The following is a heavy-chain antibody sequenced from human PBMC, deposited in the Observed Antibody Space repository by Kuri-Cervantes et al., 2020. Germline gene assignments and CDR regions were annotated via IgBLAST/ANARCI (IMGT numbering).Heavy chain of an antibody. V-gene: IGHV3-23*01. CDR1: GFTFNSHP. J-gene: IGHJ4*02. CDR2: INGIGNT. D-gene: IGHD7-27*01. Sequence: GESLKISCSASGFTFNSHPMTWVRQAPGKGLEWVSGINGIGNTFYADFVKGRFTVSRDSSKNTLYLEMNSLRVEDTAVYYCATVNWESRFYNDWGQGTLVTVSS. CDR3: ATVNWESRFYND.